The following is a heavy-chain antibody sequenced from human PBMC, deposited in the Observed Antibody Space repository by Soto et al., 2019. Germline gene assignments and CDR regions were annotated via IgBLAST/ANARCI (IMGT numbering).Heavy chain of an antibody. CDR3: ARGGEFWNYAFDI. D-gene: IGHD1-7*01. J-gene: IGHJ3*02. V-gene: IGHV1-8*02. CDR2: MNPNSGNT. CDR1: GYTFTSYD. Sequence: ASVKVSCKASGYTFTSYDINWVRQATGQGLEWMGWMNPNSGNTGYAQKFQGRVTMTRYTSISTAYMELSSLRSEDTDVYYCARGGEFWNYAFDIWGQGTMVTVSS.